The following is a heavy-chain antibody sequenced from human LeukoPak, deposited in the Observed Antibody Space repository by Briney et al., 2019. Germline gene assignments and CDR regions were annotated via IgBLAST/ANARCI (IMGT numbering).Heavy chain of an antibody. CDR3: ARQKGIAAAGTYYFDY. CDR2: IYYSGST. CDR1: GGSISSSSYY. Sequence: PSETLSLTCTVSGGSISSSSYYWGWIRQPPGKRLEWIGSIYYSGSTYYNPSLKSRVTISVDTSKNQFSLKLSSVTAADTAVYYCARQKGIAAAGTYYFDYWGQGTLVTVSS. J-gene: IGHJ4*02. D-gene: IGHD6-13*01. V-gene: IGHV4-39*01.